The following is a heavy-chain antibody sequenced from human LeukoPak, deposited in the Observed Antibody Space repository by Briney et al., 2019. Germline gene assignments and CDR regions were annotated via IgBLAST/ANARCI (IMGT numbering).Heavy chain of an antibody. D-gene: IGHD2-21*02. Sequence: GGSLRLSCAASGFTFSSYAMHWVRQAPGKGLEWVAVISYDGSNKYYADSVKVRFTISRDNSKNTLYLQMNSLRAEDTAVYYCARELPSHIVVVTAIPSFGYFDYWGQGTLVTVSS. V-gene: IGHV3-30-3*01. CDR3: ARELPSHIVVVTAIPSFGYFDY. CDR1: GFTFSSYA. CDR2: ISYDGSNK. J-gene: IGHJ4*02.